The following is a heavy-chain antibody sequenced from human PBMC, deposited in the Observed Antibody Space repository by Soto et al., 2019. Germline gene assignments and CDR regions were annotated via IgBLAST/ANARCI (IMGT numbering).Heavy chain of an antibody. CDR3: AREDILGARSFDY. J-gene: IGHJ4*02. CDR1: WFTFGGYR. D-gene: IGHD1-26*01. Sequence: GGSLRLSCAASWFTFGGYRMNWVRQAPGKGLEWVSYISSLSSPRYYAESVEGRFIISRDNAKNSLYPQMNSLRDEDTAVYFCAREDILGARSFDYWGQGALVTVSS. CDR2: ISSLSSPR. V-gene: IGHV3-48*02.